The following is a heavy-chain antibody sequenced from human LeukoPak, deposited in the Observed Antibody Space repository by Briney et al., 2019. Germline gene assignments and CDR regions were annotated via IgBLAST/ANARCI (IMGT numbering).Heavy chain of an antibody. V-gene: IGHV3-23*01. J-gene: IGHJ2*01. CDR2: ISDSGGRT. Sequence: GGSLRLSCAVSGITLSNYGMSWVRQAPGKGLEWVAGISDSGGRTNYADSVKGRFTISRDNSKHTLSLQMNSLRAEDTAVYYCAKEATVTSYWYFDLWGRGTLVTVSS. CDR3: AKEATVTSYWYFDL. CDR1: GITLSNYG. D-gene: IGHD4-17*01.